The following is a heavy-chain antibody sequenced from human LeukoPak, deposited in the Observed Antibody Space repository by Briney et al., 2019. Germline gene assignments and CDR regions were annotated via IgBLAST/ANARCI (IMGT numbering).Heavy chain of an antibody. CDR2: INPNSDGT. CDR3: ARGETWWEQRRYFDF. D-gene: IGHD1-26*01. CDR1: GYTFTGYY. Sequence: ASVKVSCKASGYTFTGYYIHWVRQAPGQGLEWMGWINPNSDGTDYAQKFQGRVTMTSNASINTAYMELSRLTSDDTAMYYCARGETWWEQRRYFDFWGQGTLATVSS. V-gene: IGHV1-2*02. J-gene: IGHJ4*02.